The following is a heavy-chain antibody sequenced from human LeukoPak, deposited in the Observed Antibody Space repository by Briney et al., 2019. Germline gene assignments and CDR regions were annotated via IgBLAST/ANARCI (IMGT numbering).Heavy chain of an antibody. Sequence: ASVKVSCKASGYTFTGYYMHWVRQAPGQGLEWMGWINPNSGGTNYAQKFQGRGTMTRDTSISTAYMELSRLRSDDTAVYYCARAANHYDILTGYYQDAFDIWGQGTMVTVSS. D-gene: IGHD3-9*01. V-gene: IGHV1-2*02. J-gene: IGHJ3*02. CDR2: INPNSGGT. CDR1: GYTFTGYY. CDR3: ARAANHYDILTGYYQDAFDI.